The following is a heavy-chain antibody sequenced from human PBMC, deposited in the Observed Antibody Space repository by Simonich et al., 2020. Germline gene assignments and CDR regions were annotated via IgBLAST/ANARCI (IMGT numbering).Heavy chain of an antibody. D-gene: IGHD2-15*01. J-gene: IGHJ4*02. Sequence: QVQLVQSGAEVKKPGASVKVSCKASGYTFTSYGFSWVGQAPGQGLEWMGWISAYNGNTNYAQKLQGRVTMTTETTTSTAYMELRSLRSDDTAVYYCARASRGTWWYYYFDYWGQGTLVTVSS. V-gene: IGHV1-18*01. CDR3: ARASRGTWWYYYFDY. CDR2: ISAYNGNT. CDR1: GYTFTSYG.